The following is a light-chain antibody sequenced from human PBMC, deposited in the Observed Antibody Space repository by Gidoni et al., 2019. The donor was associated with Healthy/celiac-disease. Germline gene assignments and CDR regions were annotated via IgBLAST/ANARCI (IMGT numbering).Light chain of an antibody. CDR1: QDISNS. Sequence: DIQMTQSPSSLSASVGDRVTITCQASQDISNSLNWYQQKPGKAPKLLIYDASNLETGVPSRFSGSGSWTDFTFTISSLQPEDIATYYCQQYDNLPLTFXGXTKVEIK. CDR2: DAS. CDR3: QQYDNLPLT. V-gene: IGKV1-33*01. J-gene: IGKJ4*01.